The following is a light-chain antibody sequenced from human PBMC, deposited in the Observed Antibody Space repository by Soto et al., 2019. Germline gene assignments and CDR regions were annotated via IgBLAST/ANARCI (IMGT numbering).Light chain of an antibody. CDR1: SSNIGADND. J-gene: IGLJ3*02. Sequence: QSVLTQPPSVSGAPGQRVTIFCTGSSSNIGADNDVHWYQQLPGTAPKLLIYGNSNRPSGVPDRFSGPKSGTAASQAITGLQAEDETDYYCKSYDSSLSGWVFGGGTKVTVL. CDR2: GNS. V-gene: IGLV1-40*01. CDR3: KSYDSSLSGWV.